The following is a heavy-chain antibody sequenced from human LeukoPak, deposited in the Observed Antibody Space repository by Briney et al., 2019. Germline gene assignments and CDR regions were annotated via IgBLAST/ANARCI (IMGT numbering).Heavy chain of an antibody. V-gene: IGHV4-39*01. CDR2: IYYSGST. CDR3: ARLGCSSTSCYWYYYYMDV. CDR1: GGSISSSSYY. D-gene: IGHD2-2*01. Sequence: SETLSPTCTVSGGSISSSSYYWGWIRQPPGKGLEWIGSIYYSGSTYYNPSLKSRVTISVDTSKNQFSLKLSSVTAADTAVYYCARLGCSSTSCYWYYYYMDVWGKGTTVTVSS. J-gene: IGHJ6*03.